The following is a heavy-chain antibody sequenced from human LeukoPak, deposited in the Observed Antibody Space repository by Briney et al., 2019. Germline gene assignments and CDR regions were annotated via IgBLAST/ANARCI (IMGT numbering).Heavy chain of an antibody. CDR1: GGTFSSYA. Sequence: ASVTVSCKASGGTFSSYAISWVRQAPGQGLEWMGGIIPIFGTANYAQKFQGRVTITADESTSTAYMELSSLRSEDTAVYYCARGGGYNSPQFDYWGQGTLVTVSS. D-gene: IGHD5-24*01. CDR3: ARGGGYNSPQFDY. CDR2: IIPIFGTA. J-gene: IGHJ4*02. V-gene: IGHV1-69*13.